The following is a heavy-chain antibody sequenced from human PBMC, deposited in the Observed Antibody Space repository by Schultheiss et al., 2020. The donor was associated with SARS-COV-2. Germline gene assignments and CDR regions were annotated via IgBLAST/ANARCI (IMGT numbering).Heavy chain of an antibody. D-gene: IGHD6-19*01. CDR3: ARDEAYSSGWPMYYFDY. J-gene: IGHJ4*02. CDR1: GFTFSSYA. V-gene: IGHV3-30-3*01. CDR2: ISYDGSNK. Sequence: GGSLRLSCAASGFTFSSYAMHWVRQAPGKGLEWVAVISYDGSNKYYADSVKGRFTISRDNSKNTLYLPMNSLRAEETAVYYCARDEAYSSGWPMYYFDYWGQGALVTISP.